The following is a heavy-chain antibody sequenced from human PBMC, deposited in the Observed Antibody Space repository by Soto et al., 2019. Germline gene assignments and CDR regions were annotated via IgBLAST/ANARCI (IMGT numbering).Heavy chain of an antibody. CDR2: MNPNSGNT. Sequence: ASVKVSCKASGDTFTSYDINWVRQATGQGLEWMGWMNPNSGNTGYAQKFQGRVTMTTNNSTSTAYMELSSLRSEDTAVYYCARGYYYDSSGYYYRPCDYWGQGTLVTVSS. J-gene: IGHJ4*02. V-gene: IGHV1-8*01. CDR3: ARGYYYDSSGYYYRPCDY. CDR1: GDTFTSYD. D-gene: IGHD3-22*01.